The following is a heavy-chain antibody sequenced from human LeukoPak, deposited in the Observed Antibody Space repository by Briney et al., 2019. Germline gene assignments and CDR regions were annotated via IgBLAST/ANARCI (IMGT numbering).Heavy chain of an antibody. J-gene: IGHJ4*02. CDR3: AREETYYDSSGYYYLD. CDR2: INPNSGAT. V-gene: IGHV1-2*02. Sequence: ASVKVSCKASGYTFTGYYMHWVRQAPGQGLEWMGWINPNSGATNYAQKFQGRVTMTRDTSISTAYMELSRLRSDDTAVYYCAREETYYDSSGYYYLDWGQGTLVTVSS. CDR1: GYTFTGYY. D-gene: IGHD3-22*01.